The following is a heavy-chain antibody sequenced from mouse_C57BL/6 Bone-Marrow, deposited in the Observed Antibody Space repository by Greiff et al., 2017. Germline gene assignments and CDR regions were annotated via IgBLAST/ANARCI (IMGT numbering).Heavy chain of an antibody. D-gene: IGHD1-1*01. CDR2: IYPRSGNT. J-gene: IGHJ2*01. Sequence: QVQLKQSGAELARPGASVKLSCKASGYTFTSYGISWVKQRPGQGLEWIGEIYPRSGNTYYNEKFKGKATLTADTSSSTAYMELRSLTSEDSAVYFCASPDYYGSSYNYWGQGTTLTVSS. CDR1: GYTFTSYG. V-gene: IGHV1-81*01. CDR3: ASPDYYGSSYNY.